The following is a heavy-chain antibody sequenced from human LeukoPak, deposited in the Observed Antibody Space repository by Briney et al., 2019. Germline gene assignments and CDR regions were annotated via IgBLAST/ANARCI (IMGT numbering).Heavy chain of an antibody. J-gene: IGHJ6*03. D-gene: IGHD3-3*01. CDR3: AGGGFLEWLPHHYYYYYMDV. CDR2: IIPIFGTA. V-gene: IGHV1-69*05. CDR1: GGTFSSYA. Sequence: SVKVSCKASGGTFSSYAISWVRQAPGQGLEWMGRIIPIFGTANYAQKFQGRVTITTDESTSTAYMELNSLRSEDTAVYYCAGGGFLEWLPHHYYYYYMDVWGKGTTVTVSS.